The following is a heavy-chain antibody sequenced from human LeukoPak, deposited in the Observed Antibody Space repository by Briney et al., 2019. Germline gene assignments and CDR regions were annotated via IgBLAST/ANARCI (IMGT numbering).Heavy chain of an antibody. V-gene: IGHV3-23*01. J-gene: IGHJ6*03. CDR3: AKDRGVEYYYYMDV. CDR1: GFTFSSYA. D-gene: IGHD3-3*01. CDR2: ISGSGGST. Sequence: PGGSLRLSCAASGFTFSSYAMTWVRQAPGKGLEWVSSISGSGGSTYYADSVKGRFTISRDNSKNTLYLQMNSLRAEDTAVYYCAKDRGVEYYYYMDVWGKGTTVTVSS.